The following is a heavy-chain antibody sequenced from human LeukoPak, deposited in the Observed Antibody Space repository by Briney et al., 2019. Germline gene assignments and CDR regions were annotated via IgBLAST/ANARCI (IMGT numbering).Heavy chain of an antibody. CDR3: AKSPLAYCSGGSCYVYFDH. D-gene: IGHD2-15*01. CDR1: GFTFTSYA. J-gene: IGHJ4*02. V-gene: IGHV3-23*01. CDR2: ISDGGNT. Sequence: GGSLRLSCAASGFTFTSYALSWVRQAPGKGLEWISTISDGGNTYYADSAKGRFTIFRDNSKNTMYLQLSSLRAEDTAVYYCAKSPLAYCSGGSCYVYFDHWGQGTLVTVSS.